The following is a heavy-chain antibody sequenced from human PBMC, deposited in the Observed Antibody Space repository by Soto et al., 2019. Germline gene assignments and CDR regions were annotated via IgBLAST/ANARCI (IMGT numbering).Heavy chain of an antibody. CDR2: IIPFFGTP. D-gene: IGHD6-25*01. CDR1: GATFSSYA. Sequence: QVLLVQSGAEVKKPGSSVKVSCKLSGATFSSYAMSWVRQAPGQGLEWIGGIIPFFGTPNYAQKFQGRVTITADTSTATSYMELSSLRSDDTAVYYCAREGGSETLQPSYNWFDTWGQGTLVTVSS. CDR3: AREGGSETLQPSYNWFDT. V-gene: IGHV1-69*06. J-gene: IGHJ5*02.